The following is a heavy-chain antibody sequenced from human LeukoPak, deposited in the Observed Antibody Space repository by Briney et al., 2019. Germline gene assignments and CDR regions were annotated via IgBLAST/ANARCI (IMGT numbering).Heavy chain of an antibody. CDR1: GFTFSSYS. J-gene: IGHJ3*02. CDR3: ARARPIAAASDAFDI. D-gene: IGHD6-13*01. CDR2: ISSSSYI. Sequence: GGSLRLSCAASGFTFSSYSMNWVRQAPGKGLEWVSSISSSSYIYYADSVKGRFTISRDNAKNSLYLQMNSLRAEDTAVYYCARARPIAAASDAFDIWGQGTMVTVSS. V-gene: IGHV3-21*01.